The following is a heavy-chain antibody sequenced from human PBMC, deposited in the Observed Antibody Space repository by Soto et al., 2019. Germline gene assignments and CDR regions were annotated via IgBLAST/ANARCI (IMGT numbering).Heavy chain of an antibody. D-gene: IGHD6-19*01. V-gene: IGHV4-59*01. CDR2: IYDSGST. Sequence: QVQLQESGPGLVKPWETLSLTCTVSGASTSGNYWSWIRQPPGKGLEWIGYIYDSGSTNYSLSLQSRVTMSVDRSKNQFSLALTSVTAADTALYFCARYRRGTGWYYLDYWGQGILVTVS. J-gene: IGHJ4*02. CDR1: GASTSGNY. CDR3: ARYRRGTGWYYLDY.